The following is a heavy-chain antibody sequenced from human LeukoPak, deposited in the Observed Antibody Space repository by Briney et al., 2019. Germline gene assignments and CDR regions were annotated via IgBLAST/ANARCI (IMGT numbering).Heavy chain of an antibody. J-gene: IGHJ6*02. Sequence: PSGTLSLTCTVSGGSISSYYWSWIRQLPGKGLEWIGYIYYSGSTNYNPSLKSRVTISVDTSKNQFSLKLSSVTAADTAVYYCARGGGRVRDGYNWPPINYGMDVWGQGTTVTVSS. CDR3: ARGGGRVRDGYNWPPINYGMDV. V-gene: IGHV4-59*01. CDR1: GGSISSYY. D-gene: IGHD5-24*01. CDR2: IYYSGST.